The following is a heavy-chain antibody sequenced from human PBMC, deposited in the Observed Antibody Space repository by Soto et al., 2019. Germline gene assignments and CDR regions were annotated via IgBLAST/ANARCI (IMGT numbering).Heavy chain of an antibody. CDR1: GFSFSNYA. CDR3: AKEYSTSFDY. V-gene: IGHV3-23*01. D-gene: IGHD6-6*01. J-gene: IGHJ4*02. CDR2: ISAGGSNT. Sequence: GGSLRLSCAASGFSFSNYAMNWVRQAPGKGLEWVSAISAGGSNTNYADSVKGRFTISSDNSKNTLYLQTNGLRADDTAVYYCAKEYSTSFDYWGQGTPVTVSS.